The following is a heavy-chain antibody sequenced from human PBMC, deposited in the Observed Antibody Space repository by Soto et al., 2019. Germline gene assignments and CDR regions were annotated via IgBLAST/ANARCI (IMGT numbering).Heavy chain of an antibody. V-gene: IGHV1-18*04. J-gene: IGHJ3*02. CDR1: GYTFTSYG. CDR3: ARIPTVTTFFAFDI. CDR2: ISAYNGNT. Sequence: ASVKVSCKASGYTFTSYGISWVRQAPGQGLEWMGWISAYNGNTNYAQKLQGRVTMTTDTSTSTAYVELRSLRSDDTAVYYCARIPTVTTFFAFDIWGQGTMVTVSS. D-gene: IGHD4-17*01.